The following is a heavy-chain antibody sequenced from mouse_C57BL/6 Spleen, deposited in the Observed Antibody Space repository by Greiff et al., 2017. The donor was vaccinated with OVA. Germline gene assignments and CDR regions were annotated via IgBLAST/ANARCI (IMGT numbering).Heavy chain of an antibody. D-gene: IGHD1-3*01. CDR1: GFTFSSYG. Sequence: EVKLVESGGDLVKPGGSLKLSCAASGFTFSSYGMSWVRQTPDKRLEWVATISSGGSYTYYPDSVKGRFTISRDNAKNTLYLQMSSLKSEDTAMYYCARESKGLFAYWGQGTLVTVSA. V-gene: IGHV5-6*02. CDR2: ISSGGSYT. CDR3: ARESKGLFAY. J-gene: IGHJ3*01.